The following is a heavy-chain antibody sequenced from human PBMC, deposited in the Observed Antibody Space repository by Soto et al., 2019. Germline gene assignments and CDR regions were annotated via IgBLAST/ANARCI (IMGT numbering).Heavy chain of an antibody. D-gene: IGHD6-13*01. CDR1: GYTFTGYY. CDR3: ARVRRVSEIQQLTLGMDV. CDR2: INPNSGGT. J-gene: IGHJ6*02. V-gene: IGHV1-2*04. Sequence: GASVKVSCKASGYTFTGYYMHWVRQAPGQGLEWMGWINPNSGGTNYAQKFQGWVTMTRDTSISTAYMELSRLRSDDTAVYYCARVRRVSEIQQLTLGMDVWGQGTTVTVSS.